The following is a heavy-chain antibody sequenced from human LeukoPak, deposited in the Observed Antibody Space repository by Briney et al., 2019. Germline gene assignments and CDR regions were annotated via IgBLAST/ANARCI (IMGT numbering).Heavy chain of an antibody. Sequence: GGSLRLSCAASGFTFSDYYMSWIRQAPGKGLEWVSYISSSGSTIYYADSVKGRFTISKDNAKNTLYLQMNSLRAEDTAVYYCASGPFGELSFDYWGQGTLVTVSS. CDR1: GFTFSDYY. CDR2: ISSSGSTI. V-gene: IGHV3-11*04. CDR3: ASGPFGELSFDY. D-gene: IGHD3-10*01. J-gene: IGHJ4*02.